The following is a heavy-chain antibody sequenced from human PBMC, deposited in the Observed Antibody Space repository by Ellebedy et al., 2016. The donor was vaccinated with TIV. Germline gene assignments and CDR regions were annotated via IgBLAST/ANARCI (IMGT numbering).Heavy chain of an antibody. CDR2: ISGSASVT. J-gene: IGHJ5*02. D-gene: IGHD3-16*01. CDR1: GFPFSSYS. CDR3: ARSYGARTSGP. Sequence: PGGSLRLSCAASGFPFSSYSMNWVRQAPGKGLEWVSYISGSASVTAYADSVKGRFTISRDNARTSLYLQMNSLRVDDTAMYYCARSYGARTSGPWGQGTLVTVSS. V-gene: IGHV3-48*04.